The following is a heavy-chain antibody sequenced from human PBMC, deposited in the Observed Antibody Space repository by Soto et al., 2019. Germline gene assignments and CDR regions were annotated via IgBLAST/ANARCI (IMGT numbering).Heavy chain of an antibody. CDR1: GGSIISGY. CDR2: ISYSGNT. CDR3: AGLRGYAGSPIDY. J-gene: IGHJ4*02. V-gene: IGHV4-59*01. D-gene: IGHD2-15*01. Sequence: TLPFTCTVSGGSIISGYWSWIRQPPGKGLEWIGYISYSGNTNYNPSLKSRVTMSVDTPKNQFSLRLSSVTTADTAVYYCAGLRGYAGSPIDYWGQGTLVTVSS.